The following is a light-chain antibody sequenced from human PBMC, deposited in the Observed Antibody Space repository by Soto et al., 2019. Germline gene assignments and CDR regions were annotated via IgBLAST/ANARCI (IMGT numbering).Light chain of an antibody. CDR1: SSDVGSYNL. V-gene: IGLV2-23*01. Sequence: LTQPASVSGSPGQSITISCTGTSSDVGSYNLVSWYQQHPGKAPKLMIYEGSKRPSGVSNRFSGSKSGNTASLTISGLQAEDEADYYCCSYAGSSTQSYVFGSGTKVTVL. CDR2: EGS. J-gene: IGLJ1*01. CDR3: CSYAGSSTQSYV.